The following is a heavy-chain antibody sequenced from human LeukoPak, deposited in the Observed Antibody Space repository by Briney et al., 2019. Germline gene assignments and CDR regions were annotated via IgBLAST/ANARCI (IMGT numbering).Heavy chain of an antibody. D-gene: IGHD6-19*01. Sequence: PGGSLRLSCAASGVIVSRNFMSWVRQAPGKGLQWVAIMYAGGTTDYSESVRGRFHISRDTSNNTLSLQMSSLRAEDTAVYYCAKGSRQFSRDKAGPIDYWGQGTLVTVSS. CDR1: GVIVSRNF. CDR3: AKGSRQFSRDKAGPIDY. J-gene: IGHJ4*02. V-gene: IGHV3-53*01. CDR2: MYAGGTT.